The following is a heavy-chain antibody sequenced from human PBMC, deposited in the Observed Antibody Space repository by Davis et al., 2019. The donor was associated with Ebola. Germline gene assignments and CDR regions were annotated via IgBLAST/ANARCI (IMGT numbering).Heavy chain of an antibody. CDR3: AKDPSSAAATDFDY. V-gene: IGHV3-30*18. CDR2: ISHDGTKN. J-gene: IGHJ4*02. CDR1: GFTFSRFG. Sequence: PGGSLRLSCAASGFTFSRFGMHWVRQAPGKGLEWLAVISHDGTKNFYVDSVKGRFTISRDNSKNTLFLQMNSLRAEDTAVYYCAKDPSSAAATDFDYWGQGTLVTVSS. D-gene: IGHD6-13*01.